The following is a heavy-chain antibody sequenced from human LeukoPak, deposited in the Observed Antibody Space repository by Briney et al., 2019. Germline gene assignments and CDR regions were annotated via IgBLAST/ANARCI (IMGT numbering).Heavy chain of an antibody. Sequence: SETLSLTCTVSGGSISSYYWSWIRQPPGKGLEWIGYIYYSGSTNYNPSLKSRVTISVDTSKNQFSLKLSSVTAADTAVYYCASEWLSIRKNGGWFDPWGQGTLATVSS. V-gene: IGHV4-59*08. CDR1: GGSISSYY. D-gene: IGHD3-3*02. J-gene: IGHJ5*02. CDR2: IYYSGST. CDR3: ASEWLSIRKNGGWFDP.